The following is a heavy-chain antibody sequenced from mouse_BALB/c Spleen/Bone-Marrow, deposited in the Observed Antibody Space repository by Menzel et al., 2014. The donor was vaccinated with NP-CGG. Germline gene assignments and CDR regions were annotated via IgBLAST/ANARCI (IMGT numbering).Heavy chain of an antibody. J-gene: IGHJ3*01. D-gene: IGHD4-1*01. CDR2: INPYNGGT. CDR1: GYSFTAYT. V-gene: IGHV1-18*01. Sequence: EVKLMESGPELVKPGASMKISCKASGYSFTAYTMNWVKQSHGKNLEWIGLINPYNGGTTYNQKFKDKATLTVGKSSSTAYMELLSLTSEDSAVYYCANWDWFANWGQGTLVTVS. CDR3: ANWDWFAN.